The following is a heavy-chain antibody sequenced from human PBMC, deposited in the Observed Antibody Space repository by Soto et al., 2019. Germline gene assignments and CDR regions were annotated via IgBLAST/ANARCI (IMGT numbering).Heavy chain of an antibody. CDR1: GYSFTSYW. Sequence: PGESLKISCKGSGYSFTSYWISWVRQMPGKGLAWMGTIDPNDSYTKYSPSLQGHVTISTDKSISTAYLQWSSLQASDTAMYYCARLDVLTYSGSLLDDWGQGTLVTVSS. CDR2: IDPNDSYT. V-gene: IGHV5-10-1*01. J-gene: IGHJ4*02. CDR3: ARLDVLTYSGSLLDD. D-gene: IGHD6-25*01.